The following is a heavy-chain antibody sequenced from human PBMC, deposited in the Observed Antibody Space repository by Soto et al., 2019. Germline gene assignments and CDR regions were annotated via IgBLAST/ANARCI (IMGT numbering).Heavy chain of an antibody. CDR2: INAGNGNT. V-gene: IGHV1-3*05. CDR3: ARGFPLWFDP. D-gene: IGHD3-3*01. CDR1: GYTFTSYA. J-gene: IGHJ5*02. Sequence: QVQLVQSGAEKKKPGASVKVSCKASGYTFTSYAIHWVRQAPGQRLEWMGWINAGNGNTKYSQKFQGRVTITSDTSASTAYMELSSLRSEDTAVYYFARGFPLWFDPWGQGTLVTVSS.